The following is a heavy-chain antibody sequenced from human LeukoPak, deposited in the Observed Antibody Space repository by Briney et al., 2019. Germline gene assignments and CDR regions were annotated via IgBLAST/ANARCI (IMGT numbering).Heavy chain of an antibody. Sequence: GGSLRLSCAASGFTFSSYWMHWVRHAPGKGLVWVSRINSDGSSTSYADSVKGRFTISRDNAKNTLYLQMNSLRAEDTAVYYCARGRGEYYYDSSGYRYWGQGTLVTVS. V-gene: IGHV3-74*01. J-gene: IGHJ4*02. D-gene: IGHD3-22*01. CDR3: ARGRGEYYYDSSGYRY. CDR1: GFTFSSYW. CDR2: INSDGSST.